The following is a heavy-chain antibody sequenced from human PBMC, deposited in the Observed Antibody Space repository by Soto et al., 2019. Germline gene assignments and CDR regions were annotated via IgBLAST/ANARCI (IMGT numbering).Heavy chain of an antibody. CDR1: GGSISSYY. V-gene: IGHV4-59*01. CDR3: ARDDPKYSGYDY. Sequence: QVQLQESGPGLVKTSETLSLTCTVSGGSISSYYWSWIRQPPGKGLEWIGYIYYSGSTNYNPSLKSRVTISVDTSKNQFSLKVSSVTAADTAVYYCARDDPKYSGYDYWGQGTLVTVFS. D-gene: IGHD5-12*01. J-gene: IGHJ4*02. CDR2: IYYSGST.